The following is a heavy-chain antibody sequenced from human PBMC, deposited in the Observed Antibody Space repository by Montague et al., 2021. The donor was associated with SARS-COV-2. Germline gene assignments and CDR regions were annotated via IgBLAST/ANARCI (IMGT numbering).Heavy chain of an antibody. V-gene: IGHV4-59*11. CDR2: IYNSGST. CDR1: GGSISTHY. J-gene: IGHJ2*01. CDR3: AGDFDL. Sequence: SETLSLTCTVSGGSISTHYWSWIRQPPGKGLEWIGYIYNSGSTNYNPSLKSRVTISVDMSKNQFSLKLRSVTAADTAVYYCAGDFDLWGRGTLVTVSS.